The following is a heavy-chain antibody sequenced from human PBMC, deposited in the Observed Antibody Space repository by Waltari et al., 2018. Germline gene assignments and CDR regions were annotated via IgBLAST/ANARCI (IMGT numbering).Heavy chain of an antibody. Sequence: EVQLVESGGGLVQPGGSLRLSCAVSGFTFSSYWMHWCRQTPGEGVVWLSRTNTDGSFTNYADSVEGRFTMSRDNAKDTVYLQMNSLRAEDTAIYYCVRGSLNPGFDYWGQGTLVTVSS. CDR2: TNTDGSFT. J-gene: IGHJ4*02. CDR1: GFTFSSYW. CDR3: VRGSLNPGFDY. V-gene: IGHV3-74*01.